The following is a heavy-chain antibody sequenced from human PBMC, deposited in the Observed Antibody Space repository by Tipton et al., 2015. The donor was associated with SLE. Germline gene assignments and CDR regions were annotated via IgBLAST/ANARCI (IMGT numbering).Heavy chain of an antibody. CDR2: IKSKTDGGTT. CDR3: TTEPRLGGYWYFVL. J-gene: IGHJ2*01. CDR1: GFTFSNAW. V-gene: IGHV3-15*01. Sequence: GSLRLSCAASGFTFSNAWMSWVRQAPGKGLEWVGRIKSKTDGGTTDYAAPVKGRFTISRDDSKNTLYLQMNSLKTEDTAVYYCTTEPRLGGYWYFVLWGRGTLVTVSS. D-gene: IGHD5-12*01.